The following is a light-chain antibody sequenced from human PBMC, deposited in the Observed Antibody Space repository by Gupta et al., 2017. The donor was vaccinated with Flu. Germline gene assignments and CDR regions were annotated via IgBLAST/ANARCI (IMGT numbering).Light chain of an antibody. CDR3: QTWGTGIRV. J-gene: IGLJ3*02. V-gene: IGLV4-69*01. Sequence: SGHSSYAIAWHQQQPEEGPRYLMKLNSDGSHSKGDGIPDRFSGSSSGAERYLTISSLQSEDEADYYCQTWGTGIRVFGGGTKLTVL. CDR2: LNSDGSH. CDR1: SGHSSYA.